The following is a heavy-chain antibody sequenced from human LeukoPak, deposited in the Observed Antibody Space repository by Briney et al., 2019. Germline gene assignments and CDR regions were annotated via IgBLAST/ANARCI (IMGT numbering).Heavy chain of an antibody. D-gene: IGHD3-22*01. J-gene: IGHJ4*02. CDR1: GGSISSGRYS. CDR2: IYHSGST. CDR3: ARESHHFDSSGYYYGNYFDY. Sequence: PSETLSLTCAVSGGSISSGRYSWSWIRQPPGKGLEWIGYIYHSGSTHYNPALKSRLTISEDRSKNQISLTLSPVTAADTAVYYCARESHHFDSSGYYYGNYFDYWGQGTLVTVSS. V-gene: IGHV4-30-2*01.